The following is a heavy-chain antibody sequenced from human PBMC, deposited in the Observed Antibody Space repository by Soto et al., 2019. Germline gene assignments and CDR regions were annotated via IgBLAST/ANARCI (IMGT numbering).Heavy chain of an antibody. D-gene: IGHD3-10*01. CDR1: GDTFTTYD. CDR3: ARGRASGSYYLLDY. Sequence: GASVKVCCKASGDTFTTYDINWVRQATGHGLEWMGWINPNSGNIGYAQRFQGRVTMTRDTAIRTAYMEVSSLRSDDTAVYYCARGRASGSYYLLDYWGQGTLVTVSS. J-gene: IGHJ4*02. CDR2: INPNSGNI. V-gene: IGHV1-8*01.